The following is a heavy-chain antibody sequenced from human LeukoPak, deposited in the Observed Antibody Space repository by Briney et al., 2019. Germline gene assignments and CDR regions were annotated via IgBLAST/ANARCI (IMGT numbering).Heavy chain of an antibody. J-gene: IGHJ6*03. D-gene: IGHD3-3*01. Sequence: ASVKVSCKASGYTFTSNGIRWVRQAPGQGLEWMGWISAYNGNTNYAQKLQGRVTMTTDTSTSTAYMELRSLRSDDTAVYYCARVLPDYDFWSGYYWSTTNNYYYYMDVWGKGTTVTVSS. CDR1: GYTFTSNG. V-gene: IGHV1-18*01. CDR2: ISAYNGNT. CDR3: ARVLPDYDFWSGYYWSTTNNYYYYMDV.